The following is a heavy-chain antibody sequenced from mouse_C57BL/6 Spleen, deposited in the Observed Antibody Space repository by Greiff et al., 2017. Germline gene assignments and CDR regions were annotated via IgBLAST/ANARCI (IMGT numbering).Heavy chain of an antibody. CDR2: IDPSDSYT. Sequence: QVQLQQSGAELVMPGASVKLSCKASGYTFTSYWMHWVKQRPGQGLEWIGEIDPSDSYTNYNQKVKGKSTLTVDKSSSTAYMQLSSLTSEDAAVYYGARSGSDWYFGVWGTGTTVTVSS. CDR1: GYTFTSYW. D-gene: IGHD1-1*01. CDR3: ARSGSDWYFGV. V-gene: IGHV1-69*01. J-gene: IGHJ1*03.